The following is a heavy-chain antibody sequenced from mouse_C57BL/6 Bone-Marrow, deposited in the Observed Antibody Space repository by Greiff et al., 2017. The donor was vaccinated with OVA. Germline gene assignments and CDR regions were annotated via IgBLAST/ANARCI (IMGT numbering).Heavy chain of an antibody. CDR2: IDPEAGDT. CDR3: TTYEYAFDY. CDR1: GFNIKDYS. D-gene: IGHD2-4*01. V-gene: IGHV14-1*01. Sequence: VQLQQSGAELVRPGASVKLSCTASGFNIKDYSMHWVKQRPEQGLEWIGRIDPEAGDTDSAPKFQGTATMTADTSSNTAYLPLSSLTSEDTAVDYGTTYEYAFDYWGQGTTLTVSS. J-gene: IGHJ2*01.